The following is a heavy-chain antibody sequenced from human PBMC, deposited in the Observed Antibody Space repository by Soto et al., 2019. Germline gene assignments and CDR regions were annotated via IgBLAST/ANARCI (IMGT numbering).Heavy chain of an antibody. Sequence: EVQLLESGGGLVQPGGSLRLSCAASGFTFSSYAMSWVRQAPGKGLEGVSAISGSGGSTYYADSVKGRFTISRDNSKNTLYLQMNSLRAEDTAVYYCAKVVGIVVVTAMPFDYWGQGTLVTVSS. CDR1: GFTFSSYA. CDR3: AKVVGIVVVTAMPFDY. J-gene: IGHJ4*02. D-gene: IGHD2-21*02. V-gene: IGHV3-23*01. CDR2: ISGSGGST.